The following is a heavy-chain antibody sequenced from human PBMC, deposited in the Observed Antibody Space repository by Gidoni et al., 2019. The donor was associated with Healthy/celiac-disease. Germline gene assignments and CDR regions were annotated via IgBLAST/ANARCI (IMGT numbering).Heavy chain of an antibody. CDR3: ASGYYGSGSYMSPDHYYYYYMDV. V-gene: IGHV1-3*01. Sequence: QVQLVQSGAEVKKPGASVKVSCKASGYTFTSYAMHWVPQAPGQRLEWMGWINAGNGNTKYSQKFQGRVTITRDTSASTAYMELSSLRSEDTAVYYCASGYYGSGSYMSPDHYYYYYMDVWGKGTTVTVSS. CDR2: INAGNGNT. CDR1: GYTFTSYA. J-gene: IGHJ6*03. D-gene: IGHD3-10*01.